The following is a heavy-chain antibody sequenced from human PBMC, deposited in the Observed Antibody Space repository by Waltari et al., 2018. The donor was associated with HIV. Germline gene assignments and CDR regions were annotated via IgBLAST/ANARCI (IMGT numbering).Heavy chain of an antibody. J-gene: IGHJ3*02. CDR1: GFTFSIYW. Sequence: EVQLVESGGGLVQPGGSLRLSCAASGFTFSIYWMHWVRQAPGKGLVWVSSISSDGSSTSYADTVKCRFTISRDNAKNTLYLQMNSLRAEDTAVYYCARGITMRVASDAFDIWGQGTMVTVSS. CDR2: ISSDGSST. V-gene: IGHV3-74*01. CDR3: ARGITMRVASDAFDI. D-gene: IGHD3-22*01.